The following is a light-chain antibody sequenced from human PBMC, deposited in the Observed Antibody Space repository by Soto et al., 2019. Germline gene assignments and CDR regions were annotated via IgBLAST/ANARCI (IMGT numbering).Light chain of an antibody. Sequence: QSALTQPASVSGSPGQSITISCSGTDSDVGSFNYVSWYQQHPGKAPKLIIYEVNDRPSGISSRFSASKSGNTASLTISGLQPDDEAHYYCCSYAQNNTWVFGGGTKVTVL. CDR3: CSYAQNNTWV. CDR1: DSDVGSFNY. J-gene: IGLJ3*02. CDR2: EVN. V-gene: IGLV2-14*01.